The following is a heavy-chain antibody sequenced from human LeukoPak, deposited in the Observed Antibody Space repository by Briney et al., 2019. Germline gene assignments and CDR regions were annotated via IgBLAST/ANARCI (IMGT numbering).Heavy chain of an antibody. J-gene: IGHJ4*02. CDR3: AKENGNWGTFDY. Sequence: ASVKVSCKASGYTFTSYGISWVRQAPGHGLEWMGMISAYNVNAEYAQKFQGRVTMTTDTTTNTAFLELTSLRSDDTAVYYCAKENGNWGTFDYWGQGTLVTVSS. D-gene: IGHD7-27*01. CDR1: GYTFTSYG. V-gene: IGHV1-18*01. CDR2: ISAYNVNA.